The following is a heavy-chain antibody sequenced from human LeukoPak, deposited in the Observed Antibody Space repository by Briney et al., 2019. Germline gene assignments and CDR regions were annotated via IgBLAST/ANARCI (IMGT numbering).Heavy chain of an antibody. Sequence: ASVKVSCKASGYTFTSYGISWVRQAPGQGLEWMGWISAYNGSTNYAQKLQGRVTMTTDTSTSTAYMELRSLRSDDTAVYYCARVGPAGLRFLEWLLYLDYWGQGTLVTVSS. V-gene: IGHV1-18*01. D-gene: IGHD3-3*01. CDR1: GYTFTSYG. CDR2: ISAYNGST. CDR3: ARVGPAGLRFLEWLLYLDY. J-gene: IGHJ4*02.